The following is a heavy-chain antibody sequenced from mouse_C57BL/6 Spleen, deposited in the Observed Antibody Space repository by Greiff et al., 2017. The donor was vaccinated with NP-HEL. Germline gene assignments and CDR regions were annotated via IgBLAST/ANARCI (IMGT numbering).Heavy chain of an antibody. Sequence: EVKVEESGGGLVQPGGSLSLSCAASGFTFTDYYMSWVRQPPGKALEWLGFIRNKANGYTTEYSASVKGRFTISRDNSQSILYLQMNALRAEDSATYYCARDDYGSSYWYFDVWGTGTTVTVSS. CDR2: IRNKANGYTT. CDR1: GFTFTDYY. V-gene: IGHV7-3*01. D-gene: IGHD1-1*01. J-gene: IGHJ1*03. CDR3: ARDDYGSSYWYFDV.